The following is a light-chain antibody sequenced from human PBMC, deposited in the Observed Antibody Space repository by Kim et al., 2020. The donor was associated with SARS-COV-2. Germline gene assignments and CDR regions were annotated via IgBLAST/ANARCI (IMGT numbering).Light chain of an antibody. CDR2: GAS. CDR3: QQYNNWPPWS. Sequence: SPGERAPPSCRASQSISSTLAWYQQKPGQGPRLLIYGASNRATGIPPRFSGSGSGTEFILTISSLQSEDFAVYYCQQYNNWPPWSFGQGTKVDIK. V-gene: IGKV3-15*01. J-gene: IGKJ1*01. CDR1: QSISST.